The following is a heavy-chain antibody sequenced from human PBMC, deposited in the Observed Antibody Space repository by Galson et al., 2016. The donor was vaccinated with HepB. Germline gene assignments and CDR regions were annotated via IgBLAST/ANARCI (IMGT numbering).Heavy chain of an antibody. CDR1: GGSITSSHW. Sequence: SETLSLTCAVSGGSITSSHWWTWVRQPPGKGLEWIGNAYSSGNSNKNPSLESRVTISVDTSMNQLSLKLSSLTPADTAVYYCARVRFDGYNYLYDYWGQGLLVTVSS. CDR2: AYSSGNS. CDR3: ARVRFDGYNYLYDY. J-gene: IGHJ4*02. V-gene: IGHV4-4*02. D-gene: IGHD5-24*01.